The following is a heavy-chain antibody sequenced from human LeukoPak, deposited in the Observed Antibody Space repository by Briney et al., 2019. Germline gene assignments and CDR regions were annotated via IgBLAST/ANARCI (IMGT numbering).Heavy chain of an antibody. CDR1: GFTFSSYS. CDR3: ARVDSSSWYYFDY. CDR2: ISSSSSYI. V-gene: IGHV3-21*01. D-gene: IGHD6-13*01. Sequence: PGGSLRLSCAASGFTFSSYSMNWVRQAPGKGLEWVSSISSSSSYIYYADSVKGRFTISRDNAKNSLYLQMNSLTAEDTAVYYCARVDSSSWYYFDYWGQGTLVTVSS. J-gene: IGHJ4*02.